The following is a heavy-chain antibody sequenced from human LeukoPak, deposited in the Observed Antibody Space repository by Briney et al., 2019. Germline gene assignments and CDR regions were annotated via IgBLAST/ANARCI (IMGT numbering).Heavy chain of an antibody. CDR2: INPNSGGT. V-gene: IGHV1-2*02. Sequence: SVKVACKASGYTFTGYYMHWVRQAPGQGLEWMGWINPNSGGTNYAQKFQGRVTMTRDTSISTAYMELSRLRSDDTAVYYCARVPRWLQSPVDYWGQGTLVTVSS. CDR3: ARVPRWLQSPVDY. D-gene: IGHD5-24*01. CDR1: GYTFTGYY. J-gene: IGHJ4*02.